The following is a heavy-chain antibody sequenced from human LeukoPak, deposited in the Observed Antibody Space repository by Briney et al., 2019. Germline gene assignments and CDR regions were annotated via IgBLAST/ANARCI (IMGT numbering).Heavy chain of an antibody. Sequence: SETLSLTCTVSGDSMSSYYWSWIRQPPGKGLEWLGYIYYSGSTDYNPSLKSRITISVDRSKNQFPLKLSSVTAADTAVYYCARVGTKVVVNYYRYHYMDVWGKGTTVTISS. V-gene: IGHV4-59*01. J-gene: IGHJ6*03. D-gene: IGHD2-2*01. CDR2: IYYSGST. CDR1: GDSMSSYY. CDR3: ARVGTKVVVNYYRYHYMDV.